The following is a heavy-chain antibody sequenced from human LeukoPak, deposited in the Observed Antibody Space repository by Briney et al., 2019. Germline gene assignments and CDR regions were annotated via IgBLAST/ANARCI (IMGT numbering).Heavy chain of an antibody. Sequence: PGRSLRLSCAASGFTFSSYAMHWVRQAPGKGLEWVAVISYDGSNKYYADSVKGRFTISGDNSKNTLYLQMNSLRAEDTAVYYCATGIAVAGSFDYWGQGTLVTVSS. CDR2: ISYDGSNK. CDR3: ATGIAVAGSFDY. D-gene: IGHD6-19*01. J-gene: IGHJ4*02. V-gene: IGHV3-30-3*01. CDR1: GFTFSSYA.